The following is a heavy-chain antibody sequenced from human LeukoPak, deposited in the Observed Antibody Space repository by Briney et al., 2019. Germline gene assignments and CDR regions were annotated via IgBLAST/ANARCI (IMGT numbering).Heavy chain of an antibody. J-gene: IGHJ5*02. D-gene: IGHD3-10*01. CDR2: INHSGST. Sequence: KPSETLSLTCAVYGGSFSGYYWSWIRQPPGKGLKWIGVINHSGSTNYNPSLKSRVTISVDTSKNQFSLKLSSVTAADTAVYYCARLRGRYYYGSGSSLGPWGQGTLVTVSS. CDR1: GGSFSGYY. CDR3: ARLRGRYYYGSGSSLGP. V-gene: IGHV4-34*01.